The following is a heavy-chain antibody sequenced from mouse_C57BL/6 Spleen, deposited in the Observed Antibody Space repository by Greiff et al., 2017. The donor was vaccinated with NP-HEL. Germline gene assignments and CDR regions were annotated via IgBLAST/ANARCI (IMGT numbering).Heavy chain of an antibody. V-gene: IGHV1-52*01. CDR2: IDPSDSET. CDR1: GYTFTSYW. Sequence: VQLQQPGAELVRPGSSVKLSCKASGYTFTSYWMHWVKQRPIQGLEWIGNIDPSDSETHYNQKFKDKATLTVDKSSSTAYMQLSSLTSEDSAVYYCARRVYGSSFDFDYWGQGTTLTVSS. J-gene: IGHJ2*01. D-gene: IGHD1-1*01. CDR3: ARRVYGSSFDFDY.